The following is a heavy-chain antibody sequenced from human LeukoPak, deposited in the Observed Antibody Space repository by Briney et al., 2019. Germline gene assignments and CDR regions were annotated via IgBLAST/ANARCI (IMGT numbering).Heavy chain of an antibody. CDR2: IIPIFGTA. CDR1: GGTFSSYA. J-gene: IGHJ3*02. Sequence: ASVKVSCKASGGTFSSYAISWVRQAPGQGLEWMGGIIPIFGTANYAQKFQGRVTITADESTSTAYMELSSLRSEDTAVYYCARDASAGHDAFDIWGQGTMVTVSS. CDR3: ARDASAGHDAFDI. V-gene: IGHV1-69*13.